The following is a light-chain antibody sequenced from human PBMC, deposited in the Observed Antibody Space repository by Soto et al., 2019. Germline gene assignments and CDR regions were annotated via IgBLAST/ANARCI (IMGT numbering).Light chain of an antibody. CDR1: QSVSSSY. CDR2: GAS. J-gene: IGKJ4*01. Sequence: IVLTQSPGTLSLSPGERATLSCRASQSVSSSYLAWYQQKPGQAPRLLIYGASTRATGIPGRFSGSGSGTEFTLTISSLQSEDFAAYYCQQYNSWPLTFGGGTKVDIK. CDR3: QQYNSWPLT. V-gene: IGKV3-15*01.